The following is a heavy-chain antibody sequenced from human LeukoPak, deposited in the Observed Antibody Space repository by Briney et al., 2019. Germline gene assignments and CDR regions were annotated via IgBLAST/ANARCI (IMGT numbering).Heavy chain of an antibody. CDR1: GGSFSGYY. CDR2: INHSGST. CDR3: ARVKGHIVVVTGRAFDI. J-gene: IGHJ3*02. Sequence: SETLSLTCAVYGGSFSGYYWSWIRQPPGKGLEWIGEINHSGSTNYNPSLKSRVTISVDTSKNQFSLKLSSVTAADTAVYHCARVKGHIVVVTGRAFDIWGQGTMVTVSS. V-gene: IGHV4-34*01. D-gene: IGHD2-21*02.